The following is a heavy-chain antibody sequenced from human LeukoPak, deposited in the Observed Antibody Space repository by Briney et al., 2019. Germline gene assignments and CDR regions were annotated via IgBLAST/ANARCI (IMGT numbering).Heavy chain of an antibody. Sequence: ASVKVSCKVSGYTLTELSMHWVRQAPGKGLEWMGGFDPEDGETIYAQKFQGRVTMTEDTSTDIAYMELSSLRSEDTAVYYCATPYSSSSGFYYYYGMDVWGQGTTVTVSS. CDR2: FDPEDGET. V-gene: IGHV1-24*01. J-gene: IGHJ6*02. D-gene: IGHD6-6*01. CDR3: ATPYSSSSGFYYYYGMDV. CDR1: GYTLTELS.